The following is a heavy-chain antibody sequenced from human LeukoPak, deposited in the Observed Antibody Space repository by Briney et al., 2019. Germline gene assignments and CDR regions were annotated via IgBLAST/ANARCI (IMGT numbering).Heavy chain of an antibody. D-gene: IGHD4-17*01. CDR1: GFTVSTNY. CDR2: MYSGGST. Sequence: GGSLRLSCAVSGFTVSTNYMSWVRQAPGKGLEWVAVMYSGGSTYYADSVKGRFTISRHNSKNTLYLEINSLRPDDTAVYYCARGGGDYNPFDYWGQGTMVTVSS. J-gene: IGHJ4*02. CDR3: ARGGGDYNPFDY. V-gene: IGHV3-53*04.